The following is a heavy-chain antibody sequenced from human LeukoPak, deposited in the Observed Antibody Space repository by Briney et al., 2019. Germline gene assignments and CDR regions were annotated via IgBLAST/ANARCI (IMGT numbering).Heavy chain of an antibody. J-gene: IGHJ4*02. D-gene: IGHD2-2*01. CDR3: ARDRVVVPAAELGAGLAYFDY. CDR2: ISAYNGNT. V-gene: IGHV1-18*01. Sequence: GASVKVSCKASGYTFTSYGISWVRQAPGQGLEWMGWISAYNGNTNYAQKLQGRVTMTTDTSTSTAYMELRSLRSDDTAVYYCARDRVVVPAAELGAGLAYFDYWGQGTLVTVSS. CDR1: GYTFTSYG.